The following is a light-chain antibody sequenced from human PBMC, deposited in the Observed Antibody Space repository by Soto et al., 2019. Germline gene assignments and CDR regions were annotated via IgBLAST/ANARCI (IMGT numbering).Light chain of an antibody. CDR3: SAYTVRRTDV. V-gene: IGLV2-14*03. Sequence: QSVLTQPASVSGSPGQSITISCTGTSSNVGAYNFVSWHQQQPGKAPKLMIYNVYDRPSGISYRFSGSKSGNTASLTIAGLQGEDEADYYCSAYTVRRTDVFGTGTKVTVL. J-gene: IGLJ1*01. CDR1: SSNVGAYNF. CDR2: NVY.